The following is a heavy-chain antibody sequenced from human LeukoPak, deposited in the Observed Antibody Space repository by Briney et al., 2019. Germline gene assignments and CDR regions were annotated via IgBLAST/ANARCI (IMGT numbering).Heavy chain of an antibody. CDR3: ARELGDLQSDY. D-gene: IGHD3-10*01. CDR1: GYTFTSYY. CDR2: INPSGGST. Sequence: ASVKVSCRASGYTFTSYYMHWVRQAPGQGLEWMGIINPSGGSTSYAQKFQGRVTMTRDTSTSTVYMELSSLRSEDTAVYYCARELGDLQSDYWGQGTLVTVSS. V-gene: IGHV1-46*01. J-gene: IGHJ4*02.